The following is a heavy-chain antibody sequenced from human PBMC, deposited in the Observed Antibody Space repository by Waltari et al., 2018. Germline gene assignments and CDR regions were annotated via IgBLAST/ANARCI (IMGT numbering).Heavy chain of an antibody. V-gene: IGHV3-21*01. D-gene: IGHD3-3*01. Sequence: VQLVESGGGLVKPGGSLRLSCAASGFTFSSYSMTWVRQAPGQGLEWVSSISSSSSYIYYADSVKGRFTISRDNAKNSLYLQMNSLRAEDTAVYYCARGGDYDFWSGYSRPFYWGQGTLVTVSS. CDR1: GFTFSSYS. CDR3: ARGGDYDFWSGYSRPFY. CDR2: ISSSSSYI. J-gene: IGHJ4*02.